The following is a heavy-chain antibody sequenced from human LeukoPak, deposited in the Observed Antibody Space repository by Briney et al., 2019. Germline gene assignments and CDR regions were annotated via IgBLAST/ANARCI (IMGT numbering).Heavy chain of an antibody. J-gene: IGHJ4*02. D-gene: IGHD4-17*01. CDR1: GGSFSGYY. Sequence: SETLSLTCAVYGGSFSGYYWSWIRQPPGKGLEWIGEINHSGSTNYNPSLKSRVTISVDTSKNQFSLKLSSVTAADTAVYYCARERRDYGDNYFDYWGQGTLVTVSS. CDR3: ARERRDYGDNYFDY. CDR2: INHSGST. V-gene: IGHV4-34*01.